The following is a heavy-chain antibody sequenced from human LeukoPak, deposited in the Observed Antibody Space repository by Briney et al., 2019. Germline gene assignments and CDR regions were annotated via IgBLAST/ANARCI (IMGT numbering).Heavy chain of an antibody. CDR3: ARPLARFYYPPYMDV. V-gene: IGHV4-34*01. CDR2: INHSGST. CDR1: GFTFRTYG. Sequence: PGRSLRLSCAASGFTFRTYGMHWVRQPPGKGLEWIGEINHSGSTNYNPSLKSRVTISVDTSKNQFSLKLSSVTAADTAVYYCARPLARFYYPPYMDVWGKGTTVTVSS. D-gene: IGHD3-3*01. J-gene: IGHJ6*03.